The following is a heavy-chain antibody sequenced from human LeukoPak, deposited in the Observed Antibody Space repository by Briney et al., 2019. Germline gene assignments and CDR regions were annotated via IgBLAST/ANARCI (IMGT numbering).Heavy chain of an antibody. V-gene: IGHV4-59*13. D-gene: IGHD4-17*01. Sequence: PSETLPLTCTVSGGSISSYYWSWIRQPPGKGLEWIGYIYYSGSTNYNPSLKSRVTISVDTSKNQFSLKLSSVTAADTAVYYCANGDYFDYWGQGTLVTVSS. CDR1: GGSISSYY. J-gene: IGHJ4*02. CDR2: IYYSGST. CDR3: ANGDYFDY.